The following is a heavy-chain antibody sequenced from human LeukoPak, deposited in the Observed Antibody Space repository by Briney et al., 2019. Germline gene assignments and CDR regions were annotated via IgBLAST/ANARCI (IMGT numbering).Heavy chain of an antibody. V-gene: IGHV1-18*04. CDR2: ISAYNGNT. CDR1: GYTFTSYG. Sequence: ASVKVSCKASGYTFTSYGISWVRQAPGQGLEWKGWISAYNGNTNYAQKLQGRVTMTTDTSTSAAYMELRSLRSDDTAVYYCAIAPALLLWFGELLGWGQGTLVTVSS. D-gene: IGHD3-10*01. J-gene: IGHJ4*02. CDR3: AIAPALLLWFGELLG.